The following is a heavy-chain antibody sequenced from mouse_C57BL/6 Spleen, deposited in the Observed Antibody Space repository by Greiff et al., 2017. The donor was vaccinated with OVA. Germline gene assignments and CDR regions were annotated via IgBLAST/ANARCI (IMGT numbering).Heavy chain of an antibody. CDR3: ARKGGDSNYRYFDV. J-gene: IGHJ1*03. CDR2: IYPGDGDT. D-gene: IGHD2-5*01. Sequence: QVQLKQSGAELVKPGASVKISCKASGYAFSSYWMNWVKQRPGKGLEWIGQIYPGDGDTNYNGKFKGKATLTADKSSSTAYMQLSSLTSEDSAVYFCARKGGDSNYRYFDVWGTGTTVTVSS. CDR1: GYAFSSYW. V-gene: IGHV1-80*01.